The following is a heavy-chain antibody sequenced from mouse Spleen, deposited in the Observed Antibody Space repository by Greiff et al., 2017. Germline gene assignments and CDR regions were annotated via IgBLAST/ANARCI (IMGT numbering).Heavy chain of an antibody. D-gene: IGHD1-1*01. CDR3: TVITTMVAPDYYAMDY. Sequence: EVKVEESGGGLVQPGGSMKLSCVASGFTFSNYWMNWVRQSPEKGLEWVAQIRLKSDNYATHYAESVKGRFTISRDDSKSSVYLQMNNLRAEDTGIYYCTVITTMVAPDYYAMDYWGQGTSVTVSS. CDR2: IRLKSDNYAT. J-gene: IGHJ4*01. CDR1: GFTFSNYW. V-gene: IGHV6-3*01.